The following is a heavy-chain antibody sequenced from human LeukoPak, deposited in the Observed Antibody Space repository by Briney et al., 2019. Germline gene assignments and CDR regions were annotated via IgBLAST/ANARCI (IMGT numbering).Heavy chain of an antibody. CDR1: GISFEDHA. V-gene: IGHV3-9*01. CDR2: ISWNNDYI. J-gene: IGHJ1*01. Sequence: PGGSVRLSCVTTGISFEDHAMYWVRQAPGKGLEWVSSISWNNDYIGYADSVRGRFTISRDNAKNSLYLQMNSLRPEDSAWYYCVKDTLDSSSYRQYFRHWGQGTLVIVSS. CDR3: VKDTLDSSSYRQYFRH. D-gene: IGHD3-22*01.